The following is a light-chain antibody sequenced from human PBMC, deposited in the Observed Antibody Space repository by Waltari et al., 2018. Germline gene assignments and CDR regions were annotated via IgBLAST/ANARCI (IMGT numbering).Light chain of an antibody. V-gene: IGKV1-39*01. J-gene: IGKJ2*03. CDR1: ENVNNY. CDR2: KAS. Sequence: DIQMTQSPSSLSASVGDRVTITCRASENVNNYLNWYQQKPRKAPKLLIYKASTLQSGVPSRFSGSGSGTDYTFTISSLQSEDVATYYCQHNYGTPYSFGQGTKVEIK. CDR3: QHNYGTPYS.